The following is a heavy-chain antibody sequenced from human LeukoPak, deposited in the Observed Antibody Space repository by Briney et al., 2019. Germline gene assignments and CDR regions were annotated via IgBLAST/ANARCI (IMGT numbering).Heavy chain of an antibody. CDR1: GGSISSGGYY. V-gene: IGHV4-31*03. Sequence: TTSETLSLTCTVSGGSISSGGYYWSWIRQHPGKGLEWIGYIYYSGSTYYNPSLKSRVTISVDTSKNQFSLKLSSVTAADTAVYYCASRGYYYDSSGLKWGRGTLVTVSS. CDR2: IYYSGST. J-gene: IGHJ4*02. D-gene: IGHD3-22*01. CDR3: ASRGYYYDSSGLK.